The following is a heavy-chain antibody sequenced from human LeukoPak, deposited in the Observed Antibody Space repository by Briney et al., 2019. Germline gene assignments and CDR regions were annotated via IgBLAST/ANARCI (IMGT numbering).Heavy chain of an antibody. CDR2: IYDSGST. CDR3: TRTTVGNFDY. D-gene: IGHD6-13*01. V-gene: IGHV4-61*01. Sequence: SETLSLTCTVSGGSVSSGSYYWIWIRLPPGKGLEWNGYIYDSGSTNYNPSLKSRVTMSLDTSKNQFSLKLTSVTAADTAVYYCTRTTVGNFDYWGQGTLVTVSS. CDR1: GGSVSSGSYY. J-gene: IGHJ4*02.